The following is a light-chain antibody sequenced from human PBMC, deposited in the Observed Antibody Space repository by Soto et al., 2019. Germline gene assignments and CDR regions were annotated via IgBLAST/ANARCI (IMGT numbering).Light chain of an antibody. CDR3: CSYTSSSIRV. J-gene: IGLJ3*02. Sequence: ALTQPASVSGSPGQSITISCTGTSSDVGGYNHVSWYQQHPGKAPKLIIYEVRNRPSGVSNRLSGSKSGNTASLTISGLQADDEADYYCCSYTSSSIRVFGGGTKVTVL. CDR1: SSDVGGYNH. V-gene: IGLV2-14*01. CDR2: EVR.